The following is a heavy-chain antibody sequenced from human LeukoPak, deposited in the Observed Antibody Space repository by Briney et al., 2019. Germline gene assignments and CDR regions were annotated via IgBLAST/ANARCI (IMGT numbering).Heavy chain of an antibody. CDR1: GFTFSNYE. CDR2: ISSSGSTI. J-gene: IGHJ4*02. Sequence: GGSLRLSCAASGFTFSNYEMNWVRQAPGKGLEWVSYISSSGSTIHYVDSVKGRLTISRDNAKNSLYLQMNSLRAEDTAVYYCAREGNWNDQDYWGQGTLVTVSS. V-gene: IGHV3-48*03. D-gene: IGHD1-20*01. CDR3: AREGNWNDQDY.